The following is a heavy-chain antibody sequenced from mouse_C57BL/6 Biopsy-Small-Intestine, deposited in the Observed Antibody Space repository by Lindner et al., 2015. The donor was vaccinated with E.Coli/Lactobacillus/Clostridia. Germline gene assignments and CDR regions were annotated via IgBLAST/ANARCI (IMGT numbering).Heavy chain of an antibody. CDR2: FHPYNDDT. CDR1: GYTFTTYP. V-gene: IGHV1-47*01. J-gene: IGHJ4*01. D-gene: IGHD2-5*01. CDR3: ARGYSSNYYAMDY. Sequence: VQLQESGAELVKPGASVRMSCKASGYTFTTYPIEWMKQNRGKSLEWIGNFHPYNDDTNYNEKFKGKATLTVEKSSTTVYLELSRLTSDDSGVYYCARGYSSNYYAMDYWGQGTSVTVSS.